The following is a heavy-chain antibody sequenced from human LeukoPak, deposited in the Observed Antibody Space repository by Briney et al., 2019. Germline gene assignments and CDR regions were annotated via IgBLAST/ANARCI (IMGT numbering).Heavy chain of an antibody. CDR3: GTLLSNGPFDY. Sequence: ASVKVSCRASGYTFTGYYMHWVRQAPGQGLEWMGYIYPNSGATKYAQKFQGRVTMTRDTSISTAYMELSGLRSDDTAVYYCGTLLSNGPFDYWGQGSLVTVSS. V-gene: IGHV1-2*02. CDR1: GYTFTGYY. J-gene: IGHJ4*02. CDR2: IYPNSGAT.